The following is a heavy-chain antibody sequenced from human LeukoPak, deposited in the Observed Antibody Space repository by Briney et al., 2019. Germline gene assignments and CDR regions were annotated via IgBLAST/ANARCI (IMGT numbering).Heavy chain of an antibody. CDR2: ISSSSSYI. CDR3: ARERYNWNYVHFDY. J-gene: IGHJ4*02. CDR1: GFTFSSCS. V-gene: IGHV3-21*01. Sequence: GGSLRLSCAASGFTFSSCSMNWVRQAPGKGLEWVSSISSSSSYIYYADSVKGRFTISRDNAKNSLYLQMNSLRAEDTAVYYCARERYNWNYVHFDYWGQGTLVTVSS. D-gene: IGHD1-7*01.